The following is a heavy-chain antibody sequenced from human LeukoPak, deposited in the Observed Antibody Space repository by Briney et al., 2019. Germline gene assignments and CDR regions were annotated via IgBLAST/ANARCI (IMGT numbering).Heavy chain of an antibody. D-gene: IGHD3-10*01. J-gene: IGHJ4*02. V-gene: IGHV3-30*02. CDR2: IRYDGSNK. CDR1: GFIFSSYG. Sequence: GGSLRLSCAASGFIFSSYGMHWVRQAPGKGLEWVAFIRYDGSNKYYADSVKGRFTISRDNSKNTLYLQMNSLRAEDTAVYYCAKDQRYYGSGSYYVSYWGQGTLVTVPS. CDR3: AKDQRYYGSGSYYVSY.